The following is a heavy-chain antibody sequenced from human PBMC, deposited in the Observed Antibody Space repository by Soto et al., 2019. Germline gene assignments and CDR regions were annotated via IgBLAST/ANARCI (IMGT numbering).Heavy chain of an antibody. D-gene: IGHD3-10*01. Sequence: GESLKISFKASGYTFTNSLISWVRQTPVKGLEWMGIIFPSDSDTRYNPSFQGQVTISVDNSIGTAYLRWNGLKASDTTTYFSARHPSDKFDNTYEYYRFDFWGPGTLVTFSS. J-gene: IGHJ4*02. CDR1: GYTFTNSL. V-gene: IGHV5-51*01. CDR2: IFPSDSDT. CDR3: ARHPSDKFDNTYEYYRFDF.